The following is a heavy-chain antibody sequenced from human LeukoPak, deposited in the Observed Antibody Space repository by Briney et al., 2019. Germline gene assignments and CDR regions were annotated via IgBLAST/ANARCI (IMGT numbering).Heavy chain of an antibody. CDR3: ARWVMANPSFYH. CDR2: INPNSGGT. V-gene: IGHV1-2*02. Sequence: ASVQVSCQASGYTFTGYHMHWVRQAPGQGLAWMGWINPNSGGTKYAQKLQGRATMTRDTSISAAYMELRRLRSDDTAVYYCARWVMANPSFYHWGQGALVTVSS. J-gene: IGHJ4*02. D-gene: IGHD3-16*01. CDR1: GYTFTGYH.